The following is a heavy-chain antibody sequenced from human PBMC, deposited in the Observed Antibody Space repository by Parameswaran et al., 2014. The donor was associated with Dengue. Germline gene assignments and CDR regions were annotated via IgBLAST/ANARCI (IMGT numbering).Heavy chain of an antibody. J-gene: IGHJ6*02. CDR3: AKDSSTSVYYGMDV. Sequence: RWIRQPPGKGLEWVSTISGSGGSTYYADSVKGRFTISRDNSKNTLDLQMNSLRAEDTAVYYCAKDSSTSVYYGMDVWGQGTTVTVSS. D-gene: IGHD2-2*01. CDR2: ISGSGGST. V-gene: IGHV3-23*01.